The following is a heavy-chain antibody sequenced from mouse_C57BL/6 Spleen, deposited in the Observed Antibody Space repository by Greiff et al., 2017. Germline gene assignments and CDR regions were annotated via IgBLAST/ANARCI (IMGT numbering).Heavy chain of an antibody. D-gene: IGHD2-2*01. CDR3: ARSNGYDDGAMDY. CDR2: INPYNGGT. J-gene: IGHJ4*01. V-gene: IGHV1-19*01. Sequence: EVQLQESGPVLVKPGASVKMSCKASGYTFTDYYMNWVKQSHGKSLEWIGVINPYNGGTSYNQKFKGKATLTVDKSSSTAYMELNSLTSEDSAVYYCARSNGYDDGAMDYWGQGTSVTVSS. CDR1: GYTFTDYY.